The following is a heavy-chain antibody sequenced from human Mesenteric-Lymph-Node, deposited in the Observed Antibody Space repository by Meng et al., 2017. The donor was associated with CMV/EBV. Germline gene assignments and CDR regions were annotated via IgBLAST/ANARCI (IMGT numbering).Heavy chain of an antibody. J-gene: IGHJ4*02. CDR3: ARGGYVWGSYHLDY. V-gene: IGHV4-59*01. Sequence: SETLSLTCTVSGGSISSYYWSWIRQPPGKGLEWIGYIYYSGSTNYNPSLKSRVTISVDTSKNQFSLKLSSVTAADAAVYYCARGGYVWGSYHLDYWGQGTLVTVSS. CDR2: IYYSGST. CDR1: GGSISSYY. D-gene: IGHD3-16*02.